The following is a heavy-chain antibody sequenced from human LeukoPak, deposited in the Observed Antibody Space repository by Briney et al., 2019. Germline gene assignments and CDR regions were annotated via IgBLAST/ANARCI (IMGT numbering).Heavy chain of an antibody. Sequence: GESLKISCKGSGYSFTNYWIRWVRQMPGKSLEWMTIIYPGDSDTRYSPSFQGQVTISADKSINTAYLQWSSLKASDSAMYYCARQKYSSGLDAFDIWGQGTMVTVSS. CDR2: IYPGDSDT. CDR1: GYSFTNYW. V-gene: IGHV5-51*01. J-gene: IGHJ3*02. CDR3: ARQKYSSGLDAFDI. D-gene: IGHD5-18*01.